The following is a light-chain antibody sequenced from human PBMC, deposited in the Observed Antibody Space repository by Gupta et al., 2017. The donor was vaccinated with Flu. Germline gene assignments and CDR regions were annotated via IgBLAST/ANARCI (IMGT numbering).Light chain of an antibody. V-gene: IGLV1-51*02. CDR2: ENN. CDR1: SRNIGNNY. J-gene: IGLJ3*02. CDR3: GTWDSSLSAGV. Sequence: QSVLTQPPSVSAAPGQKVTLSCSGSSRNIGNNYWSWYQHLPGTAPKLLIYENNKRPSGIPDRFSGSKSGTSATLGITGLQTGDEADYYCGTWDSSLSAGVFGGGTKLTVL.